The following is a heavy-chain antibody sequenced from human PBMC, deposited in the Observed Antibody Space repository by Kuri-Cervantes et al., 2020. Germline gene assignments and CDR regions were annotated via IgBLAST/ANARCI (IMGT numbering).Heavy chain of an antibody. CDR3: ARIGRNDAFDI. CDR2: IWYDGSNK. J-gene: IGHJ3*02. Sequence: GESLKISCAASGFTFSSYGMHWVRQAPGKGLEWVAVIWYDGSNKYYADSVKGRFTISRDNAKNSLYLQMNSLRAEDTAVYYCARIGRNDAFDIWGQGTMVTVSS. CDR1: GFTFSSYG. V-gene: IGHV3-33*01.